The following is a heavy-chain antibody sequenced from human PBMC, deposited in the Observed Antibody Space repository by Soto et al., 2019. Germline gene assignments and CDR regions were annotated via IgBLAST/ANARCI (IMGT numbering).Heavy chain of an antibody. CDR2: ISYDGSNK. CDR1: GFTFSSYA. J-gene: IGHJ6*02. CDR3: ARDDGGRNYYYGMDV. D-gene: IGHD3-16*01. V-gene: IGHV3-30-3*01. Sequence: GGSLRLSCAASGFTFSSYAMHWVRQAPGKGLEWVAVISYDGSNKYYADSVKGRFTISRDNSKNTLYLQMNSLRAEDTAVYYCARDDGGRNYYYGMDVWGQGTTVTVSS.